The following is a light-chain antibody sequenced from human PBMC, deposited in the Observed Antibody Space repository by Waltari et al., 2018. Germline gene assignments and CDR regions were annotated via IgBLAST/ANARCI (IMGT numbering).Light chain of an antibody. CDR1: QSLLHSDGYNY. CDR3: MQALHTPPT. CDR2: LSF. V-gene: IGKV2-28*01. Sequence: EIVMTQSPLSLPVTPGEPASISCRSSQSLLHSDGYNYLNWYLQKPGQSPQLLIYLSFIRASGVPDRFTGIGAGTDFTLKISRVEAEDVGFYYCMQALHTPPTFGQGTRAEIK. J-gene: IGKJ1*01.